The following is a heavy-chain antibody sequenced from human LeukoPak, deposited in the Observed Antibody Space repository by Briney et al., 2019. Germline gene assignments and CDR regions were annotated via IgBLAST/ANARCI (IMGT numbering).Heavy chain of an antibody. J-gene: IGHJ4*02. CDR3: AKDLPSGWYYFDY. V-gene: IGHV3-23*01. CDR2: ISGSGGAT. CDR1: GFTFSDYP. D-gene: IGHD6-19*01. Sequence: GGSLRLSCAASGFTFSDYPMTWVRQAPGKGLEWVSAISGSGGATYYADSVKGRFTTSRDNSKNTLYLQMTSLGAEDTALYYCAKDLPSGWYYFDYWGQGTLVTVSS.